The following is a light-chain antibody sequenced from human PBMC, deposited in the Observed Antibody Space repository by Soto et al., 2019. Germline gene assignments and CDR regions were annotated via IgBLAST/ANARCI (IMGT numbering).Light chain of an antibody. J-gene: IGKJ5*01. CDR1: QDIRGA. V-gene: IGKV1-13*02. Sequence: AIQVTQSPSSLSASVGDRVTITCRASQDIRGALAWYQQKPGKAPRLLIYDVSTLESGVPSRFSGSGSGTEFTLSISSLQPEDFGTYYCQQFNSYPFTFGHGTRLEIK. CDR2: DVS. CDR3: QQFNSYPFT.